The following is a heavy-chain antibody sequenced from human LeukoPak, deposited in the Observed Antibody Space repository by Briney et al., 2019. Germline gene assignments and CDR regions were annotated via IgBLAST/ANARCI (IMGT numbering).Heavy chain of an antibody. D-gene: IGHD6-19*01. Sequence: GGSLRLSCAASGFTFSSNYMSWVRQAPGKGLEWVSVIYSGGSTYYADSVKGRFTISRDNSRNTLYLQMNSLRAEDTAVYYCARDGEQWGFDYWGQGTLVTVSS. CDR3: ARDGEQWGFDY. V-gene: IGHV3-66*01. J-gene: IGHJ4*02. CDR1: GFTFSSNY. CDR2: IYSGGST.